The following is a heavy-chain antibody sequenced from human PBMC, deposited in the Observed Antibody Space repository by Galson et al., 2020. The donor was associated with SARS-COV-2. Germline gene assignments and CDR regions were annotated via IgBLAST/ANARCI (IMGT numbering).Heavy chain of an antibody. CDR2: IFHTGGA. CDR1: RGSIRSGDYI. CDR3: ARGDYGDSMYYYYMDV. J-gene: IGHJ6*03. D-gene: IGHD4-17*01. Sequence: SETLSLTCTVSRGSIRSGDYIWSWIRQPPGKGLEWIGYIFHTGGAYYNPSLKSRASLSVDTSKHQVYMTLSPVPAAATAAHYCARGDYGDSMYYYYMDVWGKGTTVTVSS. V-gene: IGHV4-30-4*08.